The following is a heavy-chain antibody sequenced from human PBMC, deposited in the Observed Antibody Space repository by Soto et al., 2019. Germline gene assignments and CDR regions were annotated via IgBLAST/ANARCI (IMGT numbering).Heavy chain of an antibody. CDR1: GGSISSSNW. CDR3: ARGRRDRYYYYGMDV. J-gene: IGHJ6*02. Sequence: PSETLSLTCAVSGGSISSSNWWSWVRQPPGKGLEWIGEIYHSGSTNYNPSLKSRVTISVDKSKNQFSLKLSSVTAADTAVYYCARGRRDRYYYYGMDVWGQGTTVTVSS. CDR2: IYHSGST. V-gene: IGHV4-4*02.